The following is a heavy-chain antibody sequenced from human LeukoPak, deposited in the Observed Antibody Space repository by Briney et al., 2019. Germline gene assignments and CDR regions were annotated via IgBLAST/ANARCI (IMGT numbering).Heavy chain of an antibody. CDR1: GFTFSSYW. CDR3: ARVAIGWYMDV. J-gene: IGHJ6*03. V-gene: IGHV3-7*01. Sequence: PGGSLRLSCAASGFTFSSYWMSWVRQAQGKGLEWVANIKQDGSEKYNVDSVKGRFTISRDNAKNSLYLQMNSLRAEDTAVYYCARVAIGWYMDVWGKGTTVTVSS. CDR2: IKQDGSEK.